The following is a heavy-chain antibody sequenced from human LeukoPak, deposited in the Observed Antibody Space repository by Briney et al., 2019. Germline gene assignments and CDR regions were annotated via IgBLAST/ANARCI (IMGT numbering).Heavy chain of an antibody. D-gene: IGHD3-10*01. CDR3: ARCKRVSLRAYDI. J-gene: IGHJ3*02. CDR2: ISSSSSYI. CDR1: GFTFSSYS. V-gene: IGHV3-21*01. Sequence: PGGSLRLSCAASGFTFSSYSMNWVRQAPGKGLEWVSSISSSSSYIYYADSVKGRFTISRDNAKNSLYLQMNSLRAEDTAVYYCARCKRVSLRAYDIWGQGTLVTVSS.